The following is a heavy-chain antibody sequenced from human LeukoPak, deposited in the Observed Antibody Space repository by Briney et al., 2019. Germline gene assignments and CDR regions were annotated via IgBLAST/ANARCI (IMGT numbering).Heavy chain of an antibody. D-gene: IGHD4-11*01. CDR3: AKTPGTTVTTDGFDY. CDR2: ISYDGSNK. V-gene: IGHV3-30-3*02. J-gene: IGHJ4*02. Sequence: GGSLRLSCAASGFTFSSYAMHWVRQAPGKGLEWVAVISYDGSNKYYADSVKGRFTISRDNSKNTLYLQMNSLRAEDTAVYYCAKTPGTTVTTDGFDYWGQGTLVTVSS. CDR1: GFTFSSYA.